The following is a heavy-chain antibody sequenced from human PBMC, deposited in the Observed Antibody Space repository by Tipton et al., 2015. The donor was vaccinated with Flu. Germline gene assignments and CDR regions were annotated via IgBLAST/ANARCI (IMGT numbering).Heavy chain of an antibody. Sequence: SLRLSCVDSGFTFSSYAMSWVRQAPGKGLEWVSTINRYGDSTYYADSVKGRFTISRDNSKNTLYLQMNSLRAEDTAVYYCAKSTIYGVGVFDPWGQGTLVTVSS. CDR1: GFTFSSYA. J-gene: IGHJ5*02. D-gene: IGHD3-3*01. CDR2: INRYGDST. V-gene: IGHV3-23*01. CDR3: AKSTIYGVGVFDP.